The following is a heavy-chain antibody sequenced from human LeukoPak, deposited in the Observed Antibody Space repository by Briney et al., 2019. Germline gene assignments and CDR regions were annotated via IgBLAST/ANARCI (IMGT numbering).Heavy chain of an antibody. CDR3: ARYSAMDPGAFDI. CDR2: IYSGGST. Sequence: PGGSLRLSCAASGFPVSGNYMSWVRQAPGKGLEWVSVIYSGGSTYYADSVKGRFTISRDHSKNTLYLQMNSLRAEDTAVYYCARYSAMDPGAFDIWGQGTMVTVSS. CDR1: GFPVSGNY. V-gene: IGHV3-53*01. D-gene: IGHD5-18*01. J-gene: IGHJ3*02.